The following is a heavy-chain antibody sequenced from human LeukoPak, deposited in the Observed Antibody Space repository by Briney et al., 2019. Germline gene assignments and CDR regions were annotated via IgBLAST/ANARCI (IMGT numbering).Heavy chain of an antibody. D-gene: IGHD4-17*01. CDR2: IRSKANSYAT. CDR3: ARVLSWEEVTSAFDI. V-gene: IGHV3-73*01. J-gene: IGHJ3*02. Sequence: GGSLKLSCAASGFTFSGSAMHWVRQASGKGLEWVGRIRSKANSYATAYAASVKGRFTISRDNAKNSLYLQMNSLRAEDTAVYYCARVLSWEEVTSAFDIRGQGTMVTVSS. CDR1: GFTFSGSA.